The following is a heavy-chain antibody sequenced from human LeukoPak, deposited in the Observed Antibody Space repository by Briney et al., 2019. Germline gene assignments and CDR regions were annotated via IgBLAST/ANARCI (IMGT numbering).Heavy chain of an antibody. J-gene: IGHJ4*02. CDR1: GGSISSSSYY. V-gene: IGHV4-39*07. D-gene: IGHD6-13*01. Sequence: SETLSLTCTVSGGSISSSSYYWGWIRQPPGKGLEWIGSIYYSGSTYYNPSLKSRVTISVDTSKNQFSLKLSSVTAADTAVYYCASKIAAAGTYYFDYWGQGTLVTVSS. CDR3: ASKIAAAGTYYFDY. CDR2: IYYSGST.